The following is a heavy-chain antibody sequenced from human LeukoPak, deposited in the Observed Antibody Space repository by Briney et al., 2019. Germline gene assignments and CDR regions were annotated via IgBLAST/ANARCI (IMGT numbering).Heavy chain of an antibody. J-gene: IGHJ5*02. Sequence: GASVKVSCKASGYTFTDYYIHWVRQAPGQGLEWMGWINPDIGATNCAQKFQGRVAMTRDTSIVTAYMELGRLGSDDTAVYYCAVNQVDGTGIFDPWGQGTLVTVSS. V-gene: IGHV1-2*02. D-gene: IGHD1-14*01. CDR1: GYTFTDYY. CDR3: AVNQVDGTGIFDP. CDR2: INPDIGAT.